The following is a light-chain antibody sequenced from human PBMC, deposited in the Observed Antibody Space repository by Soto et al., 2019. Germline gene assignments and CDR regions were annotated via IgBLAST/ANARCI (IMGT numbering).Light chain of an antibody. J-gene: IGKJ4*01. CDR2: AAS. CDR1: QNIGSD. Sequence: AVQMTQSPSSLSASVGDRVTITCRASQNIGSDLGWYQHRPGQAPNLLIYAASNLQSGVPSRFSGSGSGTEFTLTISSLQPEDFATYFCLQDYGYPLTFGGGTKVDIK. V-gene: IGKV1-6*01. CDR3: LQDYGYPLT.